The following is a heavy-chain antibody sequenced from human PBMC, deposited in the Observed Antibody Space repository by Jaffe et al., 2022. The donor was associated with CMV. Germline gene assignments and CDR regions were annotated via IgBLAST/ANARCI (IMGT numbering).Heavy chain of an antibody. V-gene: IGHV3-23*01. CDR1: GFTFSSYA. D-gene: IGHD2-15*01. CDR3: AKDPTRVVVVAATRGRDDAFDI. J-gene: IGHJ3*02. CDR2: ISGSGGST. Sequence: EVQLLESGGGLVQPGGSLRLSCAASGFTFSSYAMSWVRQAPGKGLEWVSAISGSGGSTYYADSVKGRFTISRDNSKNTLYLQMNSLRAEDTAVYYCAKDPTRVVVVAATRGRDDAFDIWGQGTMVTVSS.